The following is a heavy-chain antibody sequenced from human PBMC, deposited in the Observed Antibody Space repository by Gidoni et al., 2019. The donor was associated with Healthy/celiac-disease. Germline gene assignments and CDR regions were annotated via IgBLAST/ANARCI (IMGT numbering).Heavy chain of an antibody. Sequence: EVQLVESGGGLVKPGGSLSLSCAASGFTFSSYSMNCVRQAPGKGLEWVSSISSSSSYIYYADSGKGRFTISRDNAKNSLYLQMNSLRAEDTAVYYCARAGPNVAFDIWGQGTMVTVSS. J-gene: IGHJ3*02. CDR2: ISSSSSYI. V-gene: IGHV3-21*01. D-gene: IGHD1-1*01. CDR3: ARAGPNVAFDI. CDR1: GFTFSSYS.